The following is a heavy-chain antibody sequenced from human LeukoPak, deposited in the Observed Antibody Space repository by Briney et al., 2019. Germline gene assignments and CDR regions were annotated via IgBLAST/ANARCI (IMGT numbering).Heavy chain of an antibody. CDR1: GFTFGDYS. CDR2: IRTKAYGGTT. J-gene: IGHJ4*02. V-gene: IGHV3-49*04. D-gene: IGHD5-18*01. Sequence: GGSLRLSCTASGFTFGDYSMSWVRQAPGKGLEWVAFIRTKAYGGTTEYAASVKGRFTISRDDSKSIAYPQMNSLKTEDTAVYYCTRRGYSYGYLDYWGQGTLVTVSS. CDR3: TRRGYSYGYLDY.